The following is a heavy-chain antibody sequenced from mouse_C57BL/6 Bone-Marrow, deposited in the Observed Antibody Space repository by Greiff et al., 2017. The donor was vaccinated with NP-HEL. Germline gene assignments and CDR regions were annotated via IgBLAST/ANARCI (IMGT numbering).Heavy chain of an antibody. D-gene: IGHD2-1*01. CDR2: IYPGSGST. Sequence: QVQLQQPGAELVKPGASVKMSCKASGYTFTSYWITWVKQRPGQGLEWLGDIYPGSGSTNYNEKFKSKATLTVDTSSSTAYMQLSSLTSEDSAVYYCARNYYGNSPWFAYWGQGTLVTVSA. CDR1: GYTFTSYW. CDR3: ARNYYGNSPWFAY. J-gene: IGHJ3*01. V-gene: IGHV1-55*01.